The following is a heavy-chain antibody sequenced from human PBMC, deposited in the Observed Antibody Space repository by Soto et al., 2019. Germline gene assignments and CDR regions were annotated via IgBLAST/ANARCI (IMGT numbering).Heavy chain of an antibody. CDR2: ISAHTGSS. CDR1: GYTFTSSG. Sequence: QVQLVQSGAEVKKPGASVKVSCKASGYTFTSSGMSWVRQAPGQGLEWMGWISAHTGSSEYAQRFQGRVTMTTDRSTSTAYLELRSLRSDDTAVYYCARACFYQGSYRRGYYCDAFAFWGPWTLVPVSS. D-gene: IGHD3-22*01. J-gene: IGHJ3*01. V-gene: IGHV1-18*01. CDR3: ARACFYQGSYRRGYYCDAFAF.